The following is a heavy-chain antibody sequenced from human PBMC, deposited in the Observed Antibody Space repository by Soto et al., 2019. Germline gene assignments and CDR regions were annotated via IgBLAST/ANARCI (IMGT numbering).Heavy chain of an antibody. CDR1: GYSFTSYW. Sequence: GESLKISCKGSGYSFTSYWIGWVRQMPGKGLEWMGIIYPGDSDTRYSPSFQGQVTISADKSISTAYLQWSSLKASDTAMYYCARHPVINNIGGSWFDPWGQGTLVTVSS. CDR3: ARHPVINNIGGSWFDP. V-gene: IGHV5-51*01. CDR2: IYPGDSDT. D-gene: IGHD3-10*01. J-gene: IGHJ5*02.